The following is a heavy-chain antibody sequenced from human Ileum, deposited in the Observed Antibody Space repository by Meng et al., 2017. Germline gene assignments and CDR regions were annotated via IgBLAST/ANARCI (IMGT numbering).Heavy chain of an antibody. CDR3: AGGNVARPTNFDY. CDR1: GGSISSGSYY. V-gene: IGHV4-61*02. CDR2: IYTSGST. J-gene: IGHJ4*02. D-gene: IGHD1-1*01. Sequence: SETLSLTCTVSGGSISSGSYYWGWIRQPAGKGLEWIGRIYTSGSTNYNPSLKSRVTISVDTSKNQFSLKLSSVAAADTAVYYCAGGNVARPTNFDYWGQGTLVTVSS.